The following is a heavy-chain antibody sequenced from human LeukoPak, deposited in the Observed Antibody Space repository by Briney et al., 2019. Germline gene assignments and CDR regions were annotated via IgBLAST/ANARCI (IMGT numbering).Heavy chain of an antibody. V-gene: IGHV3-30*02. CDR2: IRYDGSNK. CDR1: GFTFSSYG. J-gene: IGHJ4*02. CDR3: AKGRTTVTRDAYYFDY. D-gene: IGHD4-17*01. Sequence: PGGSLRLSCAASGFTFSSYGMHWFRQAPGKGLEWVAFIRYDGSNKYYADSVKGRFTISRDNSKNTLYLQMNSLRAEDTAVYYCAKGRTTVTRDAYYFDYWGQGTLVTVSS.